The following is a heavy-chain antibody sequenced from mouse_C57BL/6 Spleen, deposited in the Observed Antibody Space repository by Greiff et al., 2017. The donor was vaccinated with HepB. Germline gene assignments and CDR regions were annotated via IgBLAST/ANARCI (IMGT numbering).Heavy chain of an antibody. CDR2: ISDGGSYT. Sequence: EVHLVESGGGLVKPGGSLKLSCAASGFTFSSYAMSWVRQTPEKRLEWVATISDGGSYTYYPDNVKGRFTISRDNAKNNLYLQMSHLKSEDTAMYYCARDNRRGFDYWGQGTTLTVSS. CDR1: GFTFSSYA. D-gene: IGHD3-3*01. V-gene: IGHV5-4*01. J-gene: IGHJ2*01. CDR3: ARDNRRGFDY.